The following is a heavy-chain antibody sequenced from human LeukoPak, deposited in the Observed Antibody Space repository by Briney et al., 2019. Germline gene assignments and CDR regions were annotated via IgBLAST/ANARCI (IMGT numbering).Heavy chain of an antibody. Sequence: PSETLSLTCTVSGGSISSYYWSWIRQPPGKGLEWIGYIYYSGSTNYNPSLKSRVTISVDTSKNQFSLKLSSVTAADTAVYYCARVPRQQLEYYFDYWGQGTLVTVSS. CDR3: ARVPRQQLEYYFDY. CDR1: GGSISSYY. CDR2: IYYSGST. J-gene: IGHJ4*02. V-gene: IGHV4-59*01. D-gene: IGHD6-13*01.